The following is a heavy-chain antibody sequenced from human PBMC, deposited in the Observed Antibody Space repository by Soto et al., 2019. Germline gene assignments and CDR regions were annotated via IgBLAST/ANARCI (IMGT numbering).Heavy chain of an antibody. CDR2: ISSSGTNI. D-gene: IGHD3-3*01. J-gene: IGHJ6*02. CDR3: AKPLNRYYDFWSGPAPYYYGMDV. CDR1: GFTSSDHY. Sequence: GGSLRLSCVATGFTSSDHYMSWIRQAPGKGLEWVSYISSSGTNIYYEDSVKGRFTISWDSAKKSLYLQMNSLRAEDTAVYYCAKPLNRYYDFWSGPAPYYYGMDVWGQGTTVTVSS. V-gene: IGHV3-11*01.